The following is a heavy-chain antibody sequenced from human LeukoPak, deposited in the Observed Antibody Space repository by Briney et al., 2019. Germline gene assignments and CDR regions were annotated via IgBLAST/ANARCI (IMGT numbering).Heavy chain of an antibody. CDR3: GRAFPPLRTSSAGDL. CDR1: GFSFSDYD. D-gene: IGHD3-16*01. CDR2: ISGRSSHI. Sequence: GGSLRLSCSASGFSFSDYDMNWVRQAPGKGLEWVSAISGRSSHIYYGESVKGRFTISRDNTKNSLYLQMDSLGVEDTAVYYCGRAFPPLRTSSAGDLWGQGTLVIVSS. J-gene: IGHJ1*01. V-gene: IGHV3-21*01.